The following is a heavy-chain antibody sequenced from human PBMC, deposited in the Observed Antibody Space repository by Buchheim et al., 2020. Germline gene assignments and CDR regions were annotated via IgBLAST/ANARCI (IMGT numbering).Heavy chain of an antibody. Sequence: QVQLVESGGGVVQPGRSLRLSCAASGFTFSSYAMHWVRQAPGKGLEWVAVISYDGSNKYYADSVKGRFTISRDNYKNTLYLQMNSLRAEDTAVYYCARATSGYSSSWYFDFDYWGQGTL. CDR1: GFTFSSYA. V-gene: IGHV3-30-3*01. D-gene: IGHD6-13*01. CDR3: ARATSGYSSSWYFDFDY. CDR2: ISYDGSNK. J-gene: IGHJ4*02.